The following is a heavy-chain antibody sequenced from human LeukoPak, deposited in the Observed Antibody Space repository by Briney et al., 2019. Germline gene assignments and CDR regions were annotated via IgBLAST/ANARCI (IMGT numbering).Heavy chain of an antibody. CDR2: IIPIFVTA. D-gene: IGHD3-9*01. V-gene: IGHV1-69*06. J-gene: IGHJ4*02. CDR1: GGTFSSYA. Sequence: SVKVSCKASGGTFSSYAITWVRQAPGQGLEWMGGIIPIFVTANYAQNFQGRVMITADKSTSTAYMELSSLRSEDTAVYYCARTYYDILTGYNPYFDYWGQGILVTVSS. CDR3: ARTYYDILTGYNPYFDY.